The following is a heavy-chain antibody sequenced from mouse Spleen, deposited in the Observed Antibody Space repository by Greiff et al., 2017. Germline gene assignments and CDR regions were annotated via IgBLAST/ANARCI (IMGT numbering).Heavy chain of an antibody. CDR1: GYSFTGYY. CDR3: ARSYYRYAFDY. CDR2: INPSTGGT. J-gene: IGHJ2*01. Sequence: VHVKQSGPELVKPGASVKISCKASGYSFTGYYMNWVKQSPEKSLEWIGEINPSTGGTTYNQKFKAKATLTVDKSSSTAYMQLKSLTSEDSAVYYCARSYYRYAFDYWGQGTTLTVSS. D-gene: IGHD2-14*01. V-gene: IGHV1-42*01.